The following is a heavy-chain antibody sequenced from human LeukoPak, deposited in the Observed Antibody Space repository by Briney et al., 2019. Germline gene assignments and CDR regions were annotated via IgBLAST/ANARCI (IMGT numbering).Heavy chain of an antibody. J-gene: IGHJ4*02. Sequence: SVKVSCKASGGTFSSYAISWVRQAPGQGLEWMGRIIPIFGTANYAQKFQGRVTITTDESTSTAYMELSSLRSEDTAVYYCARDPLWRSFNPFDYWGQGTLVTVSS. D-gene: IGHD1-26*01. V-gene: IGHV1-69*05. CDR2: IIPIFGTA. CDR1: GGTFSSYA. CDR3: ARDPLWRSFNPFDY.